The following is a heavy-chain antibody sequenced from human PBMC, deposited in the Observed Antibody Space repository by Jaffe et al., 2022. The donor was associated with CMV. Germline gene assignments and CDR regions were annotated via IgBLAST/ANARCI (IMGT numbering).Heavy chain of an antibody. CDR3: ARSFYYDSSGSYDVEGYFQH. V-gene: IGHV3-21*01. CDR2: ISSSSSNI. D-gene: IGHD3-22*01. Sequence: EVQLVESGGGLVKPGGSLRLSCAASGFPFSTYTMNWVRQAPGKGLEWVSSISSSSSNIYYADSVKGRFTISRDNAKNSLYLQMNSLRAEDTAVYYCARSFYYDSSGSYDVEGYFQHWGQGTLVTVSS. J-gene: IGHJ1*01. CDR1: GFPFSTYT.